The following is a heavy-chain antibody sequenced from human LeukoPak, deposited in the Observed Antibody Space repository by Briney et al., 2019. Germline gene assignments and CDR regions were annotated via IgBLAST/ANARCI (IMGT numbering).Heavy chain of an antibody. CDR1: GFTFSSYA. D-gene: IGHD6-6*01. J-gene: IGHJ4*02. CDR2: ISYDGSNK. CDR3: ARTYSSSSLYYFDY. V-gene: IGHV3-30*04. Sequence: GGSLRLSCAASGFTFSSYAMHWVRQAPGKGLEWVAVISYDGSNKYYADSVKGRFTISRDNSKNTLYLQINSLRAEDTAVYYCARTYSSSSLYYFDYWGQGTLVTVSS.